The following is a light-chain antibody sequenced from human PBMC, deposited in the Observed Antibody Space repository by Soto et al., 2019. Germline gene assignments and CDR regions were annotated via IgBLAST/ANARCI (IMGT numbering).Light chain of an antibody. CDR1: QSISSY. CDR2: AAS. CDR3: LQDYNYPPWT. Sequence: DIQMTKSPSSLSASVGDRVTITCRASQSISSYLNWYQQKPGKAPKLLIYAASSLQSGVPSRFSGSGSGTDFTLTISSLQPEDFATYYCLQDYNYPPWTFGQGTKVDIK. J-gene: IGKJ1*01. V-gene: IGKV1-39*01.